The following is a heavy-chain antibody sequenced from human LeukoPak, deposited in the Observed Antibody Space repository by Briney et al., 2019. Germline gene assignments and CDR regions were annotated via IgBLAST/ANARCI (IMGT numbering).Heavy chain of an antibody. CDR1: GYTFTGYY. V-gene: IGHV1-2*02. CDR3: AIIVRGSKPHQDFNNGTDV. CDR2: INPYSGGT. J-gene: IGHJ6*02. Sequence: ASVKVSCKASGYTFTGYYLHWVRQAPGQGIGWMGWINPYSGGTNYAQTFPGRVAMTRATSISTAYMELSRLTSDAKAVFYCAIIVRGSKPHQDFNNGTDVSGQGTTFTVSS. D-gene: IGHD3-10*01.